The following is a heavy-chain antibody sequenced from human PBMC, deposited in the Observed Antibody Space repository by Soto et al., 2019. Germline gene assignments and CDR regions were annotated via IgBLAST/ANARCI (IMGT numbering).Heavy chain of an antibody. CDR1: GGSISSYY. CDR3: AGSLRGSGSWIDY. CDR2: IYYSGST. D-gene: IGHD2-15*01. V-gene: IGHV4-59*01. Sequence: QVQLQESGPGLVKPSETLSLTCTVSGGSISSYYWSWIRQPPGKGLEWIGYIYYSGSTNYHPSLRSRVTISVDTSKSQCSLKLSSVTAADTAVYYCAGSLRGSGSWIDYWGQGTLVTVSS. J-gene: IGHJ4*02.